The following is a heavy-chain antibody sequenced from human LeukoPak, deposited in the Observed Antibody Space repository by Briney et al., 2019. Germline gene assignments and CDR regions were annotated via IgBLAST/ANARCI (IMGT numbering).Heavy chain of an antibody. V-gene: IGHV1-18*01. CDR1: GYTLTSYG. D-gene: IGHD5-12*01. CDR2: ISAYNGNT. CDR3: ARARGMVAIYYFGY. J-gene: IGHJ4*02. Sequence: VASVKVSCKASGYTLTSYGISWVRQAPGQGLEWMGWISAYNGNTNYAQNLQGRVTMTTDTSTSTAYMELGSLRSDDTAVYYCARARGMVAIYYFGYWGQGTLVTVSS.